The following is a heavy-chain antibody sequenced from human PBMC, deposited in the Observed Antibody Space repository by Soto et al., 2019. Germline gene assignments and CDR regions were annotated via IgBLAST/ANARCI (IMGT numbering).Heavy chain of an antibody. V-gene: IGHV4-39*01. J-gene: IGHJ4*02. CDR3: ARHELSAAGTAGLDY. CDR2: IYYSGST. D-gene: IGHD6-13*01. CDR1: GGSISSSSYY. Sequence: SETLSLTCTVSGGSISSSSYYWGWIRQPPGKGLEWIGSIYYSGSTYYNPSLKSRVTISVDTSKNQFSLKLSSVTAADTAVYYCARHELSAAGTAGLDYWGQGTLVTVSS.